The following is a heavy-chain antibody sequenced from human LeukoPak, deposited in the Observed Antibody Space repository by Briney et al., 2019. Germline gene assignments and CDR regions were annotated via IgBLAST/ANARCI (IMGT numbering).Heavy chain of an antibody. CDR2: IRSKAYGGTT. CDR1: GFTFGDYA. CDR3: TTEPGIAAAAPPPFDY. V-gene: IGHV3-49*05. Sequence: KTGGSLRLSCTASGFTFGDYAMSWFRQAPGKGLEWVGFIRSKAYGGTTEYAASVKGRSTISRDDSKSIAYLQMNSLKTEDTAVYYCTTEPGIAAAAPPPFDYWGQGTLVTVSS. J-gene: IGHJ4*02. D-gene: IGHD6-13*01.